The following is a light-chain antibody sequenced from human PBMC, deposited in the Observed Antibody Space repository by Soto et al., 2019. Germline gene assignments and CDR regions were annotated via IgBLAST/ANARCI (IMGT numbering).Light chain of an antibody. Sequence: EVVFTQSPATLSLSPAERATLSCRASESVNNYLAWYQQKPGQAPRLLIYDASNRATGIPARFSGSGSWTDFTLAICSLEPEDFAVYFCQQRSNWPPYTFGQGTKLQSK. V-gene: IGKV3-11*01. J-gene: IGKJ2*01. CDR3: QQRSNWPPYT. CDR2: DAS. CDR1: ESVNNY.